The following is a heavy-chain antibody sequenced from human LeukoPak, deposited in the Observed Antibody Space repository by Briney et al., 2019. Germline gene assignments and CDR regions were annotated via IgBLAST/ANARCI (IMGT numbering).Heavy chain of an antibody. D-gene: IGHD1-26*01. Sequence: SETLSLTCAVYGGSFSGYYWSWIRQPPGKGLEWIGEINHSGSTNYNPSLKSRVTISVDTSKNQFSLKLSSVTAADTAVYYCAISGSYAHSNSRYLDYWGQGTLVTVSS. J-gene: IGHJ4*02. V-gene: IGHV4-34*01. CDR3: AISGSYAHSNSRYLDY. CDR1: GGSFSGYY. CDR2: INHSGST.